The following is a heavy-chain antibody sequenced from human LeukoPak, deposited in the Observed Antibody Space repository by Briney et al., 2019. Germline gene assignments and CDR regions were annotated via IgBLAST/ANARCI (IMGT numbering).Heavy chain of an antibody. CDR3: AKEFDSSGFFDY. J-gene: IGHJ4*02. D-gene: IGHD3-22*01. Sequence: PGGSLRLSCAASGFTFRSYAMSWVRQAPGKGLEWVSAISGSGGSTYHADSVKGRFTVSRDSSKNMLYLQMNSLRGDDTAVYYCAKEFDSSGFFDYWGQGTLVTVSS. CDR1: GFTFRSYA. V-gene: IGHV3-23*01. CDR2: ISGSGGST.